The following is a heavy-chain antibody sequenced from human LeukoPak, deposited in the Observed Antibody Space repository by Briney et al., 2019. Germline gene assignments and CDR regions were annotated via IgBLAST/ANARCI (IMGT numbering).Heavy chain of an antibody. D-gene: IGHD1-26*01. CDR1: GGSIGSYY. CDR2: SYTTGRT. V-gene: IGHV4-4*07. CDR3: ARSGGSGFQLDS. J-gene: IGHJ4*02. Sequence: PSETLSLTXTVSGGSIGSYYWSWVWQPAGKGLEWIGRSYTTGRTIYNPSLKSRVTMSLDTSKNQLSLNLSSVTAADTAVYCRARSGGSGFQLDSWGQGTLVTVSS.